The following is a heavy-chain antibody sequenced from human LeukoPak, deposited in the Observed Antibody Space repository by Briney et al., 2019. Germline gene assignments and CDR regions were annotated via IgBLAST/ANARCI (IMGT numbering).Heavy chain of an antibody. CDR1: GSTFSSYW. D-gene: IGHD3-3*01. CDR2: IYPGDSDT. Sequence: GESLKISSKGSGSTFSSYWIGWVRQMPGKGLEWMGIIYPGDSDTRYSPSLQGQVTISVDTSIGTAYLQWSSLKASDTAIYYCARQNDFRLDYWGQGTLVTVSS. V-gene: IGHV5-51*01. J-gene: IGHJ4*02. CDR3: ARQNDFRLDY.